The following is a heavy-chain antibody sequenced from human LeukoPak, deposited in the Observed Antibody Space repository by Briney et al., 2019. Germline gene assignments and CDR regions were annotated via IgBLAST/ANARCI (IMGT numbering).Heavy chain of an antibody. D-gene: IGHD3-3*01. CDR2: MNPNNGNT. J-gene: IGHJ6*03. CDR3: ARGLKGVVMNYYYYYMDV. V-gene: IGHV1-8*01. CDR1: GYTFTSYD. Sequence: ASVKVSCKASGYTFTSYDINWVRQATGQGLEWMGWMNPNNGNTGYAQKFQGRVTMTRNTSISTAYMELSSLRSEDTAVYYCARGLKGVVMNYYYYYMDVWGKGTTVTVSS.